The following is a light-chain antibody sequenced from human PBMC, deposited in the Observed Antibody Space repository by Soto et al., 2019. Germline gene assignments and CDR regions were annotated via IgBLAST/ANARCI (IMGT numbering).Light chain of an antibody. J-gene: IGKJ4*01. Sequence: LTQSPSFLSASVGDRVTITCRASQGVSSNVAWYQLKPGKAPNLLIYTASTLQSGVPSRFSGSGSGTEFTITISSLQPEDSATYYCQQANSYPLTFGGGTKVEIK. CDR2: TAS. CDR3: QQANSYPLT. CDR1: QGVSSN. V-gene: IGKV1-9*01.